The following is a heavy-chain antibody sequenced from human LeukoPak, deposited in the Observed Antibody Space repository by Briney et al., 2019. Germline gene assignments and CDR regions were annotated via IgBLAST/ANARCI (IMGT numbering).Heavy chain of an antibody. J-gene: IGHJ4*02. V-gene: IGHV3-48*01. CDR1: GFTFSSYS. Sequence: GGSLRLSCAAYGFTFSSYSMNWVRQAPGKGLEWVSYISSSSSTIYYADSVKGRFTISRDNAKNSLYLQMNSLRAEDTAVYYCASWYRYSFDYWGQGTLVTVSS. CDR2: ISSSSSTI. D-gene: IGHD6-13*01. CDR3: ASWYRYSFDY.